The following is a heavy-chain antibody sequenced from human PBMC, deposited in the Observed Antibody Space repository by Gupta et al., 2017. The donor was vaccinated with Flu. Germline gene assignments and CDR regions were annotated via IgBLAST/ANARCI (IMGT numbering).Heavy chain of an antibody. CDR3: AKDFRARVKQWLVPTTYNWFDP. V-gene: IGHV3-9*01. CDR1: GFTFDDYA. CDR2: ISWNSGSI. J-gene: IGHJ5*02. Sequence: EVQLVESGGGLVQPGRSLRLSCAASGFTFDDYAMHWVRQAPGKGLEWVSGISWNSGSIGYADSVKGRFTISRDNAKNSLYLQMNSLRAEDTALYYCAKDFRARVKQWLVPTTYNWFDPWGQGTLVTVSS. D-gene: IGHD6-19*01.